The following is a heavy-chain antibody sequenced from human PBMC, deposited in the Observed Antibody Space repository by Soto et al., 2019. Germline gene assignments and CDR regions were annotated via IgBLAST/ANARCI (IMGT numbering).Heavy chain of an antibody. CDR3: SGGSPAYYYAMGV. D-gene: IGHD2-15*01. CDR1: GFTFSSYW. CDR2: IKEDGSEK. J-gene: IGHJ6*02. Sequence: LRLSCAASGFTFSSYWMTWVRQAPGKGLEWVANIKEDGSEKYYVDSVKGRFTISRDNAKNSLYLQMNSLRAEDTAVFYCSGGSPAYYYAMGVWGQGTTVTVSS. V-gene: IGHV3-7*01.